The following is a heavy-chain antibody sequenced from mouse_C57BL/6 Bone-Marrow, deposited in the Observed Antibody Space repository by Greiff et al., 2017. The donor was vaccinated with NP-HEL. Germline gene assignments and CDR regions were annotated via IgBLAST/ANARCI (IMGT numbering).Heavy chain of an antibody. D-gene: IGHD2-3*01. J-gene: IGHJ2*01. CDR2: IYPGSGNT. Sequence: VKLKESGAELVRPGASVKLSCKASGYTFTDYYINWVKQRPGQGLEWIARIYPGSGNTYYNEKFKGKATLTAEKSSSTAYMQLSSLTSEDSAVYFCARDGYYPFDYWGQGTTLTVSS. V-gene: IGHV1-76*01. CDR1: GYTFTDYY. CDR3: ARDGYYPFDY.